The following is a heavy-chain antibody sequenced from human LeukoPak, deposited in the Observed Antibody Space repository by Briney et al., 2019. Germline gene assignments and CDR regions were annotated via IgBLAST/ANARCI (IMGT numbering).Heavy chain of an antibody. CDR1: GFTFSSYA. V-gene: IGHV3-23*01. CDR2: ISSSGGTT. J-gene: IGHJ2*01. D-gene: IGHD3-22*01. CDR3: VRKASYYDSSEDGYFDL. Sequence: GSLRLSCAASGFTFSSYAMTWVRQAPGKGLEWVSGISSSGGTTYHADSVKGRFTISRENSKNTLYLQMNSLRAEDTAVYYCVRKASYYDSSEDGYFDLWGRGTLVTVSS.